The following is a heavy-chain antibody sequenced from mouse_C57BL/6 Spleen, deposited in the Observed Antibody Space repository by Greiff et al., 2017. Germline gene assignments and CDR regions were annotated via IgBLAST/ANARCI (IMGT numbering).Heavy chain of an antibody. CDR3: VRWLLLPYAMDY. CDR2: IRSKSSNYAT. D-gene: IGHD2-3*01. Sequence: EAGGGLVQPKGSLKLSCAASGFTFNTYTMHWVRQAPGKGLEWVARIRSKSSNYATYYADSVKDRFTISRDDSQSMLYLQMNNLKTEDIAMYYCVRWLLLPYAMDYWGQGTSVTVSS. V-gene: IGHV10-3*01. J-gene: IGHJ4*01. CDR1: GFTFNTYT.